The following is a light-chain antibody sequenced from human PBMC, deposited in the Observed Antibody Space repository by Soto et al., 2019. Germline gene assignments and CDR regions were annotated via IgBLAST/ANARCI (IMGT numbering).Light chain of an antibody. CDR1: QSISSY. CDR2: AAS. Sequence: DIQMTQSPSTLSASVGDRVTITCRASQSISSYLNWYQQKPGKAPKLLIYAASSLQSGVPSRFSGSGSGTDFTLTISSLQPEDFATYYWQQSYTFGGGTKVDIK. J-gene: IGKJ4*01. V-gene: IGKV1-39*01. CDR3: QQSYT.